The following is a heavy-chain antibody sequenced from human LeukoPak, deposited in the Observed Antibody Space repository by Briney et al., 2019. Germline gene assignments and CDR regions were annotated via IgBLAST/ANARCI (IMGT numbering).Heavy chain of an antibody. J-gene: IGHJ5*02. D-gene: IGHD3-16*01. CDR1: GGSISSYY. CDR2: IYYSGNT. CDR3: AGGRWFDP. Sequence: SETLSLTCTVSGGSISSYYWSWIRQPPGKGLEWVGYIYYSGNTNYNPSLKSRVTISVDTSKNQFSLKLSSVTAADTAVYYCAGGRWFDPWGQGTLVTVSS. V-gene: IGHV4-59*08.